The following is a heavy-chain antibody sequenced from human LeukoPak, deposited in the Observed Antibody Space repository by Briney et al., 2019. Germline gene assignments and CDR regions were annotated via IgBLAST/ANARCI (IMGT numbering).Heavy chain of an antibody. CDR1: GFTFSSYG. D-gene: IGHD6-13*01. J-gene: IGHJ4*02. V-gene: IGHV3-30*02. CDR3: AKDQGYSSSWYGGGGDY. CDR2: IRYDGSNK. Sequence: GGSLRLSCAASGFTFSSYGMHWVRQAPGKGLEWVAFIRYDGSNKYYADSVKGRFTISRDNSKNTLYLQMNSLRAEDTAVYYCAKDQGYSSSWYGGGGDYWGQGTLVTVSS.